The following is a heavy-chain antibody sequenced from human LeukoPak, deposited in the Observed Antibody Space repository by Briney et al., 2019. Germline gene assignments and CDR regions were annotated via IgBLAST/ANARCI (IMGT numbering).Heavy chain of an antibody. CDR2: VYYSGTYYSGST. D-gene: IGHD1-1*01. CDR1: GGSIISSSYY. CDR3: ARNWNDYRHENWFDP. J-gene: IGHJ5*02. Sequence: SEALSLTCTVSGGSIISSSYYWGWIRQPPGKGLEWIGTVYYSGTYYSGSTQYSPSLKSRCTISVDTSKTQYSLKLSSVTAADTAVYYCARNWNDYRHENWFDPWGQGTLVTVSS. V-gene: IGHV4-39*01.